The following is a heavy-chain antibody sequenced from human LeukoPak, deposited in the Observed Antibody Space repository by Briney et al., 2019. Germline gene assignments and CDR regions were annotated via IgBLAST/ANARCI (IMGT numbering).Heavy chain of an antibody. CDR1: GGTFSSYA. J-gene: IGHJ5*02. CDR2: IIPIFGTA. D-gene: IGHD3-3*01. Sequence: ASVRVSCKASGGTFSSYAISWVRQAPGLGLEWMGGIIPIFGTANYAQKFQGRVTITTDESTSTAYMELSSLRSEDTAVYYCARKNSITIFGVDQRWNWFDPWGQGTLVTVSS. V-gene: IGHV1-69*05. CDR3: ARKNSITIFGVDQRWNWFDP.